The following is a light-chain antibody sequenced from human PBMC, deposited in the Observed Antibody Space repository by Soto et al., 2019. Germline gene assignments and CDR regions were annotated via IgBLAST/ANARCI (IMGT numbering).Light chain of an antibody. J-gene: IGKJ2*01. CDR2: GAS. V-gene: IGKV3-15*01. Sequence: EIVMTQSPATLSVSPGERATLSCRASQSVSSNLAWYQQKPGQAPRLLIYGASTRATGIPARFSGSGSGTEFTLTISSLRSEDFAVYYCQQYNNWPHTFGLGTKLEIK. CDR3: QQYNNWPHT. CDR1: QSVSSN.